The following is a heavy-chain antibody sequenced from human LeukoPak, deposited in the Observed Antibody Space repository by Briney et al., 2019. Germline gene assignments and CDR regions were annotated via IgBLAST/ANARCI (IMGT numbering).Heavy chain of an antibody. V-gene: IGHV1-2*06. CDR3: ARTYDSSGYSIYDAFDI. CDR2: INPNSGDT. CDR1: GYTFTGYY. D-gene: IGHD3-22*01. Sequence: ASVKVSCKASGYTFTGYYIHWVRQAPGQGLEWMGRINPNSGDTNFAQRFQGRVTMTRDTSITTAYMELGRLRSDDTAVYYCARTYDSSGYSIYDAFDIWGQGTMVTVS. J-gene: IGHJ3*02.